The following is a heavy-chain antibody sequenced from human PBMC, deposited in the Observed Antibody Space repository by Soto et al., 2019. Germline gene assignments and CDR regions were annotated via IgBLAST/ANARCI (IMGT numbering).Heavy chain of an antibody. CDR1: GFTFSNAW. CDR2: IKSKTDGGTT. J-gene: IGHJ6*02. D-gene: IGHD4-17*01. CDR3: TTATYGDYHYYYGMDV. V-gene: IGHV3-15*07. Sequence: GGSLRLSCAASGFTFSNAWMNWVRQAPGKGLEWAGRIKSKTDGGTTDYAAPVKGRFTISRDDSKNTLYLQMNSLKTEDTAVYYCTTATYGDYHYYYGMDVWGQGTTVTVS.